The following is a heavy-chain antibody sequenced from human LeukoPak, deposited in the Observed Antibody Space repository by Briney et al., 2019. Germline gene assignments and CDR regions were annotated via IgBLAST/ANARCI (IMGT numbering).Heavy chain of an antibody. CDR1: GVASSGNY. D-gene: IGHD7-27*01. CDR3: ARVDWGIGDY. CDR2: INHSGST. J-gene: IGHJ4*02. Sequence: SETLSLTCGVYGVASSGNYWSWIRQSPGRGLEWIGEINHSGSTNYNPSLKSRVTISVDTSKNQFSLKLSSVTAADTAVYYCARVDWGIGDYWGQGTLVTVSS. V-gene: IGHV4-34*01.